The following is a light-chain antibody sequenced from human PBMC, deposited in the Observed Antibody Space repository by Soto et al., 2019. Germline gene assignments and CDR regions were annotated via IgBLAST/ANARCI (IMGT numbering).Light chain of an antibody. J-gene: IGKJ5*01. Sequence: DIQMTQSPSTLSGSVGDRVTITCRASQTISSWLAWYQQKPGKAHKLLIYAASSLQSGVQSRFSGSGSGTDFTLTIRSLQPEDFATYYCKQSYSTSITFGQGTRLEIK. CDR3: KQSYSTSIT. CDR1: QTISSW. V-gene: IGKV1-39*01. CDR2: AAS.